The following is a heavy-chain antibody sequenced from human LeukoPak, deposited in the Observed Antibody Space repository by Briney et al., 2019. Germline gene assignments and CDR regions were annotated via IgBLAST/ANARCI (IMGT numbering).Heavy chain of an antibody. J-gene: IGHJ4*02. CDR2: ISGSGGST. V-gene: IGHV3-23*01. CDR3: AKKTGGTYPFDY. CDR1: GFIFSSYA. Sequence: GGSLRLSCAASGFIFSSYAMSWVRQAPGKGLEWVSAISGSGGSTYYADSVMGRFTISRDNSKNTLYLQMNSLRAEDTAVYYCAKKTGGTYPFDYWGQGTLVTASS. D-gene: IGHD1-26*01.